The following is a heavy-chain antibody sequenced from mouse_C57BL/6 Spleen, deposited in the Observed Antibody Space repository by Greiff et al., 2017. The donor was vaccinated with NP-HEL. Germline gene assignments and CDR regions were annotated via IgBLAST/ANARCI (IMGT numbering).Heavy chain of an antibody. CDR3: ARSSFGDYYAMDY. J-gene: IGHJ4*01. D-gene: IGHD3-1*01. V-gene: IGHV1-82*01. Sequence: QVQLQQSGPELVKPGASVKISCKASGYAFSSSWMNWMKQRPGKGLEWIGRIYPGDGDTNYNGKFKGKATLTADKSSSTAYMQLSSLTSEDSAVYFCARSSFGDYYAMDYWGQGTSVTVSS. CDR1: GYAFSSSW. CDR2: IYPGDGDT.